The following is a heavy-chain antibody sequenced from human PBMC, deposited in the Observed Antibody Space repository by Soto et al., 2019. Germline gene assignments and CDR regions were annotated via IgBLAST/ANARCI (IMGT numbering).Heavy chain of an antibody. CDR2: IYYSRST. CDR3: SRHREYYDFWSGYYVNWFDP. Sequence: PSETLSLTCTVSGGSISSYYWSWIRQPPGKGREWIGYIYYSRSTNYNPSLKSRVTISVDTSKNQFSLKLSSVTAADTAVYYCSRHREYYDFWSGYYVNWFDPWGQGTLVTVSS. V-gene: IGHV4-59*08. CDR1: GGSISSYY. D-gene: IGHD3-3*01. J-gene: IGHJ5*02.